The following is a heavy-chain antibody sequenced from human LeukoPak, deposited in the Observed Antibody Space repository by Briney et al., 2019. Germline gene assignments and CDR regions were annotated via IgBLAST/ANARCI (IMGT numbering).Heavy chain of an antibody. CDR2: INSDGRSI. CDR1: GFTFGNYW. D-gene: IGHD6-19*01. Sequence: GGSLRLSCAASGFTFGNYWMHWVRQAPGKGLVWVSRINSDGRSISYADSVKGRFTISRDNSKNTLYLQMNSLRAEDTAVYYCASPYSSGWPGWYFDYWGQGTLVTVSS. J-gene: IGHJ4*02. CDR3: ASPYSSGWPGWYFDY. V-gene: IGHV3-74*01.